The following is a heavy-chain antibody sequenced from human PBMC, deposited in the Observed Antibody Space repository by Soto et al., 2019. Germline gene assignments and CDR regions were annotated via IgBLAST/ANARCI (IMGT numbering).Heavy chain of an antibody. CDR1: GFTFSSYA. Sequence: GGSLRLSCAASGFTFSSYAMHWVRQALGKGLEWVAVISYDGSNKYYADSVKGRFTISRDNSKNTLYLQMNSLRAEDTAVYYCARPRRSGFYYYGMDVWGQGTTVTVSS. J-gene: IGHJ6*02. CDR3: ARPRRSGFYYYGMDV. D-gene: IGHD5-12*01. V-gene: IGHV3-30-3*01. CDR2: ISYDGSNK.